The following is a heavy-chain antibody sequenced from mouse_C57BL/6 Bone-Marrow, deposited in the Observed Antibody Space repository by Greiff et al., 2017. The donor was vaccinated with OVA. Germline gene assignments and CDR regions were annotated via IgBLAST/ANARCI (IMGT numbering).Heavy chain of an antibody. CDR1: GFTFSDYY. D-gene: IGHD1-1*01. J-gene: IGHJ1*03. V-gene: IGHV5-12*01. CDR3: ARPVTTVVAYWYFDV. CDR2: ISNGGGST. Sequence: EVQGVESGGGLVQPGGSLKLSCAASGFTFSDYYMYWVRQTPEKRLEWVAYISNGGGSTYYPDTVKGRFTISRDNAKNTLYLQMSRLKSEDTAMYYCARPVTTVVAYWYFDVWGTGTTVTVSS.